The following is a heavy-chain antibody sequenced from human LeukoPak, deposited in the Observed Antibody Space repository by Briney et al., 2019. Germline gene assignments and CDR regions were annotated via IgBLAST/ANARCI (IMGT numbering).Heavy chain of an antibody. D-gene: IGHD3-10*01. J-gene: IGHJ4*02. CDR3: ASLRGVNR. CDR2: ISSSGTTI. V-gene: IGHV3-11*01. CDR1: GFTFSDYY. Sequence: GGSLRLSCAASGFTFSDYYMSWIRQPPGKGLEWVSYISSSGTTIYYADSVRGRFTVTRDNAKNSLYLQMDSLSAEDTAVYYCASLRGVNRWGQGTLVTVSS.